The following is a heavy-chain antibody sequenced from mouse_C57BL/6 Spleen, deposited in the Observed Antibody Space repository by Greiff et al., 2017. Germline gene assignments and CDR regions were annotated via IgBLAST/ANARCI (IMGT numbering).Heavy chain of an antibody. Sequence: EVQLQESGPELVKPGASVTMSCKASGYTFTDYNMHWVQQSHGKSLEWIGYINPNNGGTSYNQKFKGKATLTENKSSSTAYMELRSLTSEDSAVYYCARGAYYGSSLDYWGQDATLTVSS. J-gene: IGHJ2*01. CDR1: GYTFTDYN. CDR3: ARGAYYGSSLDY. V-gene: IGHV1-22*01. D-gene: IGHD1-1*01. CDR2: INPNNGGT.